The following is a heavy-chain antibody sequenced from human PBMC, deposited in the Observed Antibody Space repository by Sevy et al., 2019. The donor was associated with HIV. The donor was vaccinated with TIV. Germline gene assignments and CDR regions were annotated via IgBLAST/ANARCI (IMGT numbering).Heavy chain of an antibody. CDR3: ASVSADTASRNSYYYYYYMDV. J-gene: IGHJ6*03. CDR2: IYTSGST. CDR1: GGSISSGSYY. Sequence: SETLSLTCTVSGGSISSGSYYWSWIRQPAGKGLEWIGRIYTSGSTNYNPSLKSRVTISVDTSKNQFSLQLSSVTAADTAVYYCASVSADTASRNSYYYYYYMDVWGKGTTVTVSS. V-gene: IGHV4-61*02. D-gene: IGHD5-18*01.